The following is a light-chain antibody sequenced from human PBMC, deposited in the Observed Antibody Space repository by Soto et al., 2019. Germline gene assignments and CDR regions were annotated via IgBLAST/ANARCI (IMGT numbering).Light chain of an antibody. CDR1: QTISSW. CDR2: KAS. Sequence: DIQMTQSPSTLSGSVGDRVTITCRASQTISSWLAWYQQKPGKAPKLLIYKASTLKSGVPSRFSGSGSGTEFTLTISSLLPDDVATYYCHHYSCYSEAFGQGTKVELK. J-gene: IGKJ1*01. V-gene: IGKV1-5*03. CDR3: HHYSCYSEA.